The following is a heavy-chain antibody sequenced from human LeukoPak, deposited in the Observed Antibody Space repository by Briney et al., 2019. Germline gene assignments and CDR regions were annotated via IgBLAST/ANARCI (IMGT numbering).Heavy chain of an antibody. D-gene: IGHD3-10*01. CDR1: GGSFSGYY. CDR3: ARGPRILLWFGELSPKTPLDY. CDR2: INHSGST. J-gene: IGHJ4*02. Sequence: SETLSLTCAVYGGSFSGYYWSWIRQPPGKGLEWIGEINHSGSTNYNPSLKSRVTISVDTSKNQFSLKLSSVTAADTAVYYCARGPRILLWFGELSPKTPLDYWGQGTLVTVSS. V-gene: IGHV4-34*01.